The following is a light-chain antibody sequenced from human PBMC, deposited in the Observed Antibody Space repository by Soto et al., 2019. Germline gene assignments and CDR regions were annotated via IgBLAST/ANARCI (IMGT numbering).Light chain of an antibody. V-gene: IGKV3D-15*01. Sequence: ETVMTQFPATLSVSPGERATLSCRASQYVSTNLAWYQQQPGQPPRLLIYDISNRATGIPARFSGSGSETEFAHTITRLQSEDLAVHSSQQYDTSPLTVGGGTK. CDR1: QYVSTN. CDR2: DIS. CDR3: QQYDTSPLT. J-gene: IGKJ4*01.